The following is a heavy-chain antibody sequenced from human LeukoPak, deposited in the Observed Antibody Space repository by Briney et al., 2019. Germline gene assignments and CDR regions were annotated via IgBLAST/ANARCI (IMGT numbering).Heavy chain of an antibody. CDR1: GFTFRNSA. CDR2: FTGGDGSA. J-gene: IGHJ4*02. CDR3: AKEGFDY. V-gene: IGHV3-23*01. Sequence: GGSLRLSCAASGFTFRNSAMSWVCQAPGKGLEWVSTFTGGDGSAYYADSVKGWFTISRDNSKSTLYLQMNSLRAEDTALYYCAKEGFDYWGQGTLVTVSS.